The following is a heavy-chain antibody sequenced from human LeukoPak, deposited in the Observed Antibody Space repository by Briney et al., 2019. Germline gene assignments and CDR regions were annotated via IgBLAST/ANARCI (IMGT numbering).Heavy chain of an antibody. V-gene: IGHV3-21*04. CDR2: ISSSSSYI. D-gene: IGHD5-12*01. J-gene: IGHJ6*03. CDR1: GFTFSSYS. CDR3: AKDLAATTGYYMDV. Sequence: GGSLRLSCAASGFTFSSYSMNWVRQAPGKGLEWVSSISSSSSYIYYADSVKGRFTISRDNAKNSLYLQMNSLRAEDTAVYYCAKDLAATTGYYMDVWGKGTTVTVSS.